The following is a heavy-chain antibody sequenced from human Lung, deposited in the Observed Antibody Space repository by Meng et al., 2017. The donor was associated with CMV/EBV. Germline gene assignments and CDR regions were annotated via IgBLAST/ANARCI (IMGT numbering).Heavy chain of an antibody. CDR1: GFTFSAYS. CDR2: ISDDSGFI. D-gene: IGHD2-15*01. J-gene: IGHJ4*02. CDR3: ALIVK. Sequence: ELQLVESGGGLVKLGGSMRLSCAASGFTFSAYSINWVRQASGKGPEWVASISDDSGFIYYADSVRGRFTVSRDNAKNSVYLHMSSLRAEDTAIYYRALIVKWGQGTLVTVSS. V-gene: IGHV3-21*01.